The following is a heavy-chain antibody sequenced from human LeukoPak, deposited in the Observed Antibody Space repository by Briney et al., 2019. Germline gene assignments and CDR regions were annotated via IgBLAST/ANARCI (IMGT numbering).Heavy chain of an antibody. CDR1: GFTFSSYS. V-gene: IGHV3-21*01. CDR2: ISGSSSYI. D-gene: IGHD5-18*01. J-gene: IGHJ4*02. Sequence: GESLRLSCAASGFTFSSYSMNWVRQAPGKGLEWVSSISGSSSYINYADSVKGRFTISRDNAKNSLYLQMNSLRAEDTAVYYCARDYSYGFLNWGQGTLVTVSS. CDR3: ARDYSYGFLN.